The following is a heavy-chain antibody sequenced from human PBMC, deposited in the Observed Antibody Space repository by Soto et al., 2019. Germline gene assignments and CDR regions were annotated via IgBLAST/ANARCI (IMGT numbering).Heavy chain of an antibody. J-gene: IGHJ3*02. CDR2: IIPIFGTA. D-gene: IGHD3-9*01. CDR1: GGTFSSYA. CDR3: ARDETINAFDI. Sequence: SVKVSCKXSGGTFSSYAISWVRQAPGQGLEWMGGIIPIFGTANYAQKFQGRVTITADKSTSTAYMELSSLRSEDTAVYYCARDETINAFDIWGQGTMVTVSS. V-gene: IGHV1-69*06.